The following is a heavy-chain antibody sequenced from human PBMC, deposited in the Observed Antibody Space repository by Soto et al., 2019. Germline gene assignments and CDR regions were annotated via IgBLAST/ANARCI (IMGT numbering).Heavy chain of an antibody. D-gene: IGHD2-2*01. CDR1: GGSFSGYY. J-gene: IGHJ4*02. CDR2: THHSGST. CDR3: ARVRGYCSSTSCLNFDY. V-gene: IGHV4-34*01. Sequence: SETLSLTCTFSGGSFSGYYWNWIRQSPGKGLEWVGETHHSGSTNYNPSLKGRVTMSVDTSKNQFSLKLSSVTAADTAVYYCARVRGYCSSTSCLNFDYWGQGTLVTVSS.